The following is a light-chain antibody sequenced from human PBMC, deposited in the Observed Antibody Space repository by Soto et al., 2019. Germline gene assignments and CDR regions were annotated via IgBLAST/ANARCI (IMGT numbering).Light chain of an antibody. CDR1: QGINNY. CDR3: QQYNTLPRT. J-gene: IGKJ1*01. CDR2: AAC. V-gene: IGKV1-16*01. Sequence: DIQMTQSPSSLSASVGDRVTISCGASQGINNYLAWFQQKPGKAPKSLIYAACKFHTGVTSRFRGNASGTDFTLTISSLQPEDFATYYCQQYNTLPRTFGQGTKVEIK.